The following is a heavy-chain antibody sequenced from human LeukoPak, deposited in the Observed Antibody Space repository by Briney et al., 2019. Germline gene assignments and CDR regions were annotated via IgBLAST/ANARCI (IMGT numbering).Heavy chain of an antibody. CDR1: GYTLTSYY. Sequence: GASVKVSYKASGYTLTSYYMHWVRQAPGQGLEWMGIINPRGGSTSYAQKFQGRVTTTRDMSTSTVYMELSSLRSEDTAVYYCARDRAPGYCTNGVCYPTGYFDLWGRGTLVTVSS. V-gene: IGHV1-46*01. D-gene: IGHD2-8*01. J-gene: IGHJ2*01. CDR2: INPRGGST. CDR3: ARDRAPGYCTNGVCYPTGYFDL.